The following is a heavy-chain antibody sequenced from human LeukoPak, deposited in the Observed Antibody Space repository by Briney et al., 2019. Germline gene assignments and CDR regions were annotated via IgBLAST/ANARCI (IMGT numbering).Heavy chain of an antibody. Sequence: SETLSLTCTVSGGSISSSSYYWGWIRQPPGKGLEWIGSIYYSGSTYYNPSLKSRVTISVDTSKNQFSLKLSSVTAADTTVYYCARWDATYYYGMDVWGQGTTVTVSS. V-gene: IGHV4-39*07. CDR3: ARWDATYYYGMDV. D-gene: IGHD1-26*01. J-gene: IGHJ6*02. CDR1: GGSISSSSYY. CDR2: IYYSGST.